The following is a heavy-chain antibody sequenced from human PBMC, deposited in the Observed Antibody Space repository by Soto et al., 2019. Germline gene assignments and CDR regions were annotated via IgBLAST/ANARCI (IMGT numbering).Heavy chain of an antibody. Sequence: SETLSLTCTVSGGSVSSGSYYWSWIRQPPGKGLDWIGYIYYSGSTNYNPSLKSRVTISVDTYKNQFSLKLSSVTAADTAVYYCARDPLVGATTYYFDYWGQGTMVTVSS. J-gene: IGHJ4*02. V-gene: IGHV4-61*01. D-gene: IGHD1-26*01. CDR3: ARDPLVGATTYYFDY. CDR1: GGSVSSGSYY. CDR2: IYYSGST.